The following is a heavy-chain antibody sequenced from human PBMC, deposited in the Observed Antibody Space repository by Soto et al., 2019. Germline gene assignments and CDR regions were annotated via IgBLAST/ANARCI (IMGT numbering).Heavy chain of an antibody. D-gene: IGHD4-4*01. CDR1: GGTFSSYA. CDR3: ARGIENAVIYSVELNY. Sequence: GASVKVSCKASGGTFSSYAISWVRQAPGQGLEWMGGIIPIFGTANYAQKFQGRVTITADESASTAYMELGSLRSEDTAVYYCARGIENAVIYSVELNYWGQGTLVTVSS. J-gene: IGHJ4*02. V-gene: IGHV1-69*13. CDR2: IIPIFGTA.